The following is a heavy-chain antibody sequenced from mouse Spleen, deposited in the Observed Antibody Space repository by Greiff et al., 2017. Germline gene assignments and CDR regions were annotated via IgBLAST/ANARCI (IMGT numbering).Heavy chain of an antibody. CDR3: ARSYYDYADYYAMDY. CDR1: GYAFTNYL. V-gene: IGHV1-54*01. CDR2: INPGSGGT. Sequence: QVQLQQSGAELVRPGTSVKVSCKASGYAFTNYLIEWVKQRPGQGLEWIGVINPGSGGTNYNEKFKGKATLTADKSSSTAYMQLSSLTSDDSAVYFCARSYYDYADYYAMDYWGQGTSVTVSS. J-gene: IGHJ4*01. D-gene: IGHD2-4*01.